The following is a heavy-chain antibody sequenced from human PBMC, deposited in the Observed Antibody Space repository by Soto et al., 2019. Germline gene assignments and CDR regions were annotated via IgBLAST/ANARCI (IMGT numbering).Heavy chain of an antibody. CDR3: ARDLSNYDFWSGPPGPNWFDP. D-gene: IGHD3-3*01. J-gene: IGHJ5*02. Sequence: SGGSLRLSCAASEFTFSSYAMHWVRQAPGKGLEWVAVISYDGSNKYYADSVKGRFTISRDNSKNTLYLQMNSLRAEDTAVYYCARDLSNYDFWSGPPGPNWFDPWGQGTLVTVSS. V-gene: IGHV3-30-3*01. CDR2: ISYDGSNK. CDR1: EFTFSSYA.